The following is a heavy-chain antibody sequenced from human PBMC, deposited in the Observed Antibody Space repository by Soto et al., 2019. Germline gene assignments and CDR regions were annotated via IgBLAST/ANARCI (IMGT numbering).Heavy chain of an antibody. CDR2: ISNDGSST. Sequence: GGSLRLSCAASGFTFSSYWMHWVRQAPGKGLVWVSSISNDGSSTSYADPVKGRFTISRDNAKNTLYLQMNSLRAEDTAVYYCARLPNKSPQNWGQGTLVTVSS. J-gene: IGHJ1*01. CDR1: GFTFSSYW. V-gene: IGHV3-74*01. CDR3: ARLPNKSPQN.